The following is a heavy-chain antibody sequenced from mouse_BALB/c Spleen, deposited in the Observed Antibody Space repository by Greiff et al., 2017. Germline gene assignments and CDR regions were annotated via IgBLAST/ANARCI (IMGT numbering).Heavy chain of an antibody. CDR2: ISSGSSTI. D-gene: IGHD2-1*01. V-gene: IGHV5-17*02. CDR1: GFTFSSYA. J-gene: IGHJ4*01. CDR3: ARDGNYAVLNAMDY. Sequence: EVQLVESGGGLVKPGGSLKLSCAASGFTFSSYAMSWVRQTPEKGLEWVAYISSGSSTIYYADTVKGRFTISRDNPKNTLFLQMTSLRSEDTAMYYCARDGNYAVLNAMDYWGQGTSVTVSS.